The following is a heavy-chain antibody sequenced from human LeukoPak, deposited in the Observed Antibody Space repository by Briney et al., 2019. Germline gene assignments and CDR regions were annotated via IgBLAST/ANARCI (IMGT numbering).Heavy chain of an antibody. J-gene: IGHJ3*02. Sequence: PSETLSLTCTVSGGSISSYYWSWIRQPPGKGLEWIGYIYYSGSTNYNPSLKSRVTISVDTSKNQFSLKLSSVTAADTAVYYCARDLGGAADDAFDIWGQGTMVTVSS. CDR2: IYYSGST. CDR1: GGSISSYY. D-gene: IGHD1-26*01. CDR3: ARDLGGAADDAFDI. V-gene: IGHV4-59*01.